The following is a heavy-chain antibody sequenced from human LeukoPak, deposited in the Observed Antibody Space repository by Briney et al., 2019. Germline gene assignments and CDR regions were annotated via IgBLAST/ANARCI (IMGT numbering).Heavy chain of an antibody. D-gene: IGHD2-15*01. Sequence: SETLSLTCAVYGGSFSGNYWSWIRQPPGKGLEWIGEINHSGSTNYNPSLKSRVTISVDTSKNQFSLKLSSVTAADTAVYYCARGYAGYCSGGSCPHFDYWGQGTLVTVSS. J-gene: IGHJ4*02. CDR2: INHSGST. V-gene: IGHV4-34*01. CDR3: ARGYAGYCSGGSCPHFDY. CDR1: GGSFSGNY.